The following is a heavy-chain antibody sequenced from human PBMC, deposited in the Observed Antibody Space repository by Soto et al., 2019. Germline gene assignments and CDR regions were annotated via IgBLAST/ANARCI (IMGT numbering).Heavy chain of an antibody. Sequence: SETLSLTCAVSGGSISSGGYSWRWIRQPPGKGLEWIGYIYHSGSTYYNPSLKSRVTISVDRSKNQFSLKLSSVTAADTAVYYCARGMTTVTTLDYWGQGTLVTVSP. V-gene: IGHV4-30-2*01. CDR3: ARGMTTVTTLDY. CDR1: GGSISSGGYS. D-gene: IGHD4-4*01. CDR2: IYHSGST. J-gene: IGHJ4*02.